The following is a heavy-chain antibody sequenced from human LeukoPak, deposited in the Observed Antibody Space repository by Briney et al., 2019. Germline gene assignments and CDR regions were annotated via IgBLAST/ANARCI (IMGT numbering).Heavy chain of an antibody. V-gene: IGHV5-51*01. CDR2: IYPGDSDT. Sequence: GESLKISCKGSGYSFTSYWIGWVRQLPGKGLEWMGIIYPGDSDTRYSPSFQGQVTISADKSISTAYLQWSSLKASDTAMYYCARLVQEMATYYFDYWGQGTLVSVSS. CDR1: GYSFTSYW. J-gene: IGHJ4*02. CDR3: ARLVQEMATYYFDY. D-gene: IGHD5-24*01.